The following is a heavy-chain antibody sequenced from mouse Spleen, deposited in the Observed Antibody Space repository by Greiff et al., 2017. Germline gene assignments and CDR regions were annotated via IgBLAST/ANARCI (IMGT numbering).Heavy chain of an antibody. CDR1: GYNFTSYW. V-gene: IGHV1-55*01. D-gene: IGHD4-1*01. Sequence: VQLQQSGAELVKPGTSVKLSCKASGYNFTSYWINWVKLRPGQGLEWIGDIYPGSGSTNYNEKFKSKATLTVDTSSSTAYMQLSSLASEDSALYYCARVANWDLYYFDYWGQGTTLTVSS. CDR2: IYPGSGST. CDR3: ARVANWDLYYFDY. J-gene: IGHJ2*01.